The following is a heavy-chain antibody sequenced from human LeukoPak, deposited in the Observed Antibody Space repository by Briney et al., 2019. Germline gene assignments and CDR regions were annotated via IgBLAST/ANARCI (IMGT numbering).Heavy chain of an antibody. J-gene: IGHJ6*03. V-gene: IGHV1-8*01. Sequence: ASVKVSCKASGYTFTSYDINWVRQATGQGLEWMGWMNPNSGNTGYAQKFQGRVTMTRNTSISTAYMELSSLRSEDTAVYYCARGVEMATTHYYYMDVWGKGTTVTISS. CDR2: MNPNSGNT. CDR3: ARGVEMATTHYYYMDV. D-gene: IGHD5-24*01. CDR1: GYTFTSYD.